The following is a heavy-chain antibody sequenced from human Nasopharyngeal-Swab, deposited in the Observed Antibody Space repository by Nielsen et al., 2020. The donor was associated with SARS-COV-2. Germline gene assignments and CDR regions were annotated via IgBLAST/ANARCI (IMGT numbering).Heavy chain of an antibody. J-gene: IGHJ6*02. CDR2: FDPEDGET. Sequence: ASVKVSCKVSGYTLTELSMHWVRQAPGKGLEWMGGFDPEDGETIYAQKLQGRVTMTTDTSTSTAYMELRSLRSDDTAVYYCARGGWLQLPYYYGMDVWGQGTTVTVSS. CDR1: GYTLTELS. D-gene: IGHD5-24*01. CDR3: ARGGWLQLPYYYGMDV. V-gene: IGHV1-24*01.